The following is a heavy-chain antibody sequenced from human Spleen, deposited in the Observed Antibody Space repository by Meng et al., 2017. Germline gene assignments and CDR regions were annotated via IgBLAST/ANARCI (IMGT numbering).Heavy chain of an antibody. CDR1: GGSRSMIDG. D-gene: IGHD6-19*01. CDR3: ASWIYSCGWQ. CDR2: IYHGGDN. J-gene: IGHJ4*02. Sequence: GPLPVCGFFSGGSRSMIDGWGWVRQPPGKGLEWIGEIYHGGDNNYNPSLKSRVTIAIDRSKNQFSLKLSSVTAADTAVYYCASWIYSCGWQWGQGTLVTVSS. V-gene: IGHV4/OR15-8*02.